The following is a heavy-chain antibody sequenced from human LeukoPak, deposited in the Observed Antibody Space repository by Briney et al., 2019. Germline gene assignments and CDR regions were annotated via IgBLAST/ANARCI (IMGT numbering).Heavy chain of an antibody. V-gene: IGHV4-59*08. Sequence: SETLSLTCTVSGDSFSSSYWGWIRQPPGKGLEWIGYIYYSGSTNYNPSLKSRVTISVDTSKNQFSLRVSSVTAADTAVYYCARRPSSSGWYDYWGQGALVTVSS. CDR1: GDSFSSSY. J-gene: IGHJ4*02. CDR3: ARRPSSSGWYDY. D-gene: IGHD6-19*01. CDR2: IYYSGST.